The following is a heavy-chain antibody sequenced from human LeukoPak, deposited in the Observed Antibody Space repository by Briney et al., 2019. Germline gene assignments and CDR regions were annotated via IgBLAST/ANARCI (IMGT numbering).Heavy chain of an antibody. CDR3: ARDRGIFGVVMGLGDNPYNWFDP. CDR1: GYTFTSYG. V-gene: IGHV1-18*01. D-gene: IGHD3-3*01. CDR2: ISAYNGNT. J-gene: IGHJ5*02. Sequence: GASVKVSCKASGYTFTSYGISWVRQAPGQGLEWMGWISAYNGNTNYAQKLQGRVTMTTDTSTSTAYMELRSLRSEDTAVYYCARDRGIFGVVMGLGDNPYNWFDPWGQGTLVTVSS.